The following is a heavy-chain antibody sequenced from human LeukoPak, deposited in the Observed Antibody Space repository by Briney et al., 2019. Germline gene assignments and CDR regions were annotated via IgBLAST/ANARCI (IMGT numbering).Heavy chain of an antibody. J-gene: IGHJ3*02. D-gene: IGHD2-21*01. V-gene: IGHV3-74*01. CDR2: IASDGSST. Sequence: GGSLRLSCAASGFTFSSYWMNWVRQAPGKGLVWVSRIASDGSSTTYADSVKGRFSISRDNAKNTLYLQMNSLRAEDTAVYYCARDDPRLFAFDIWGQGTMVTVSS. CDR1: GFTFSSYW. CDR3: ARDDPRLFAFDI.